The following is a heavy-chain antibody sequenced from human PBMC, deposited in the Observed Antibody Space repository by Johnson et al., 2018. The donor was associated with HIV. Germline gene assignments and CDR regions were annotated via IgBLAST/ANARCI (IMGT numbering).Heavy chain of an antibody. CDR2: ISYDGSTK. D-gene: IGHD5-18*01. Sequence: QVQLVESGGDLVQPGGSLRLSCIGSGFTFSHNWMSWVRQAPGKGLEWVAIISYDGSTKYYADSVKGRFTISRDNSKNSLYLQMNTLRAEDTAVYYCARDQRGGYSYGDAFDFWGQGTMVTVSS. CDR1: GFTFSHNW. V-gene: IGHV3-30-3*01. CDR3: ARDQRGGYSYGDAFDF. J-gene: IGHJ3*01.